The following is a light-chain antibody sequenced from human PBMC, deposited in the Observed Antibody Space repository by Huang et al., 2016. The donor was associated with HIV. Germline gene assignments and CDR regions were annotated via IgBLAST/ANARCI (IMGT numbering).Light chain of an antibody. Sequence: EIVLTQSPATLSLSPGDRATLSCRASQSVSSYFAWYQQKPGQAPRLLIYATSNRATGVPARFSGSGSGTDFTLAISSLEPEDFANYYCQQRISWPPSYTFGRGTKVEI. CDR1: QSVSSY. CDR3: QQRISWPPSYT. V-gene: IGKV3-11*01. CDR2: ATS. J-gene: IGKJ2*01.